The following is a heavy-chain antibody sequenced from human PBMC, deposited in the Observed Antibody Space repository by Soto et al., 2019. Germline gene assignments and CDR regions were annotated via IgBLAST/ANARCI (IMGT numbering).Heavy chain of an antibody. D-gene: IGHD3-10*01. Sequence: GGSLRLSCVASVFTFSSFGMHWFRQAPGKGLEWVAVISANGRKTFYADSVKGRFTVSRDSPHNALFLDLSSLRGDDTAVYFCAKDRGSWDYYYGMDAWGQGTTVTVSS. V-gene: IGHV3-30*18. J-gene: IGHJ6*02. CDR2: ISANGRKT. CDR1: VFTFSSFG. CDR3: AKDRGSWDYYYGMDA.